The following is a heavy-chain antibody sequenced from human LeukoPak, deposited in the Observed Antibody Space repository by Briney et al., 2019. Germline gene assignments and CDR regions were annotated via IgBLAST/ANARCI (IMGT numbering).Heavy chain of an antibody. D-gene: IGHD4-17*01. Sequence: GGSLRLSCAASGFTFSSYWMSWVRQAPGKGLEWVANIKQDGSEKYYVDSVKGRFTISRDNAKNSLYLQMNSLRAEDTAVYYCARSDYGDYTAFDIWGQGTMVTVSS. CDR2: IKQDGSEK. CDR1: GFTFSSYW. CDR3: ARSDYGDYTAFDI. V-gene: IGHV3-7*01. J-gene: IGHJ3*02.